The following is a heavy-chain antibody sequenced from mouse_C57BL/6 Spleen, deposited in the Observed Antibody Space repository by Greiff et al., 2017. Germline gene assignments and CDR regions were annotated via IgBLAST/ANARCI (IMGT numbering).Heavy chain of an antibody. J-gene: IGHJ4*01. Sequence: QVQLQQSGAELVRPGASVKLSCKASGYTFTDYYINWVKQRPGQGLEWIGRIYPGSGSTYYNEKFKGKATLTAEKSSSTAYMQLSSLTSEDSAVYFCTRDWDRARDYWGKGTSVTVSS. V-gene: IGHV1-76*01. CDR2: IYPGSGST. CDR3: TRDWDRARDY. D-gene: IGHD4-1*01. CDR1: GYTFTDYY.